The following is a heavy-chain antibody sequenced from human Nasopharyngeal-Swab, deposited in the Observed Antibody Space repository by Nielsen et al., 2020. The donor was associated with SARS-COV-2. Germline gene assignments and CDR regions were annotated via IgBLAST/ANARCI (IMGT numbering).Heavy chain of an antibody. J-gene: IGHJ4*02. CDR2: IKTDGSET. V-gene: IGHV3-74*01. D-gene: IGHD4-23*01. Sequence: GESLKISCAASGFTFRSYWMHWVRQAPGKGLVWVARIKTDGSETSYADSVKGRFTISRDNAKNTLYLQMNSLRAEDTAVYYCARDTTVATDYWGQGTLVTVSS. CDR3: ARDTTVATDY. CDR1: GFTFRSYW.